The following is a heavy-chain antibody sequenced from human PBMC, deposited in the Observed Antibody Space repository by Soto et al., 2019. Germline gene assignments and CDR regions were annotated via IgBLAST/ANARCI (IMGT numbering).Heavy chain of an antibody. D-gene: IGHD5-12*01. V-gene: IGHV3-30*03. CDR3: GRDSGRFSGSLFDY. CDR2: ISNDGENK. Sequence: QVQLVESGGGVVQPGRSLGLSCAVSGFIFSTYGMHWLRQAPGKGLEWVAVISNDGENKDFADSVKGRFTISRDNVKNTLYLQMNNLRPEDTAVYFCGRDSGRFSGSLFDYWGQGTLVTVSS. J-gene: IGHJ4*02. CDR1: GFIFSTYG.